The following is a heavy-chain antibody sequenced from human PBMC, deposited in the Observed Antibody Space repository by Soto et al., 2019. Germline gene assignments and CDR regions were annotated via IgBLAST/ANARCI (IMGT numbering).Heavy chain of an antibody. CDR1: GFTLTDYW. CDR2: IYPEDSDT. Sequence: GESLKISCKTSGFTLTDYWIGWVRQMPGKGLEWMGNIYPEDSDTRYSPSFQGQVTFSVDKSIDTVFLQWSSLKASDTATYFCVRLANGNWFDPWGQGSPVTVSS. J-gene: IGHJ5*02. V-gene: IGHV5-51*01. CDR3: VRLANGNWFDP. D-gene: IGHD2-8*01.